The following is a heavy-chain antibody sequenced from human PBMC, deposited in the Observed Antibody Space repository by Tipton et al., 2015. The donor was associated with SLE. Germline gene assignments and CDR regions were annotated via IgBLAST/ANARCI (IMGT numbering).Heavy chain of an antibody. D-gene: IGHD3-22*01. Sequence: TLSLTCTVSGGSISSHYWSWIRQPPGKGLEWIGSIYHSGSTYYNPSLKSRVTISVDTSKNQFPLKLSSVTAADTAVYYCARDSDSSGTPGYWGQGTLVTVSS. J-gene: IGHJ4*02. CDR2: IYHSGST. CDR1: GGSISSHY. V-gene: IGHV4-59*11. CDR3: ARDSDSSGTPGY.